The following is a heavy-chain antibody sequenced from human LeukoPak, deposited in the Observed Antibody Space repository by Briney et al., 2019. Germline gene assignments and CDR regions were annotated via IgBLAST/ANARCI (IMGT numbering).Heavy chain of an antibody. Sequence: PGRSLRLSCAASGFTFSSYSMHWVRQAPGKGLEWVAVISYDGNNEFYAESVKGQFTISRDNSKNTVYLQMNSLRAEDTAVYYCARAFPHSRYTNYIRWFDPWGQGTLVTVSS. CDR1: GFTFSSYS. CDR2: ISYDGNNE. CDR3: ARAFPHSRYTNYIRWFDP. D-gene: IGHD4-11*01. J-gene: IGHJ5*02. V-gene: IGHV3-30*04.